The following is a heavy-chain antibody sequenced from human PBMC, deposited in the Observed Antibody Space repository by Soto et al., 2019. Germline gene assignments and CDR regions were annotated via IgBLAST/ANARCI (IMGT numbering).Heavy chain of an antibody. CDR3: ARDGYDGSGSPYPAY. V-gene: IGHV4-59*01. CDR2: VYYLGST. Sequence: PSETLSLTCSVSGGSMSEYFWRWIRQSPERGLEWIGYVYYLGSTDYNPSLKSRVTISVDTSKRQFYLRLSSVTAADAAIYYCARDGYDGSGSPYPAYWGPGTQVTVSS. J-gene: IGHJ4*02. D-gene: IGHD3-10*01. CDR1: GGSMSEYF.